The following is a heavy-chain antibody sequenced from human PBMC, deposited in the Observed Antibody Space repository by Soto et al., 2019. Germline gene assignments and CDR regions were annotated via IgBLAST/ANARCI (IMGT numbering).Heavy chain of an antibody. Sequence: QVQLVQSGAEVKKPGSSVKFSCKASGGTFSSYSINWVRQAPGQGLEWMGETIPIFGTANYAQKFQGRVTITADESTSTAYMELSSLRSEDTAVYYCARDGGRHSGGIDYWGQGTLVTVSS. D-gene: IGHD1-26*01. V-gene: IGHV1-69*01. CDR1: GGTFSSYS. CDR3: ARDGGRHSGGIDY. J-gene: IGHJ4*02. CDR2: TIPIFGTA.